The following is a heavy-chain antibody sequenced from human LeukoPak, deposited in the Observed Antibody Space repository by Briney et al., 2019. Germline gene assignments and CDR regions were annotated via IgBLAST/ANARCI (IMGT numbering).Heavy chain of an antibody. V-gene: IGHV3-48*04. Sequence: PGGSLRLSCAASGFTFSSYSMNWVRQAPGKGLEWVSYISSSSSTIYYADSVKGRFTISRDNAKNSLYLQMNSLRAEDTAVYYCARDHSSSWYRGYFDYWGQGTLVTVSS. CDR3: ARDHSSSWYRGYFDY. CDR1: GFTFSSYS. CDR2: ISSSSSTI. D-gene: IGHD6-13*01. J-gene: IGHJ4*02.